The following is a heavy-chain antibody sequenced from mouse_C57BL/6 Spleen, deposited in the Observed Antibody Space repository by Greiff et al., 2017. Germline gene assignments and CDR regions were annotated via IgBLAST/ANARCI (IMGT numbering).Heavy chain of an antibody. CDR2: IDPSDGYT. D-gene: IGHD2-1*01. CDR1: GYTFTSYW. CDR3: ARGGNFVWFAY. Sequence: VQLQQPGAELVKPGASVKLSCKASGYTFTSYWMQWVKQRPGQGLEWIGGIDPSDGYTNYNEKFKGKATLTVDTSSSTAYMQLRSLTTEEAAVYDWARGGNFVWFAYWGQGTLVTVSA. V-gene: IGHV1-50*01. J-gene: IGHJ3*01.